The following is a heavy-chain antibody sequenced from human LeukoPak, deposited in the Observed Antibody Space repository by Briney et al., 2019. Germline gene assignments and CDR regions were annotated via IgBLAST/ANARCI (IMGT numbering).Heavy chain of an antibody. CDR3: ARDSADSSSFAFDI. V-gene: IGHV3-7*01. D-gene: IGHD6-13*01. J-gene: IGHJ3*02. Sequence: GGSLRLSCAASRITFSSHWMTWVRQAPGKGLEWVANIKQDGSVKDYVDSVKGRFTISRDNAKNSLYLQMNSLRVGDTAVYYCARDSADSSSFAFDIWGQGTLLTVSS. CDR1: RITFSSHW. CDR2: IKQDGSVK.